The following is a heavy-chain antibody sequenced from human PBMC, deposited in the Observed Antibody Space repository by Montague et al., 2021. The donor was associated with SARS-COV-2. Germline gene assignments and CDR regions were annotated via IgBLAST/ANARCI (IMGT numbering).Heavy chain of an antibody. CDR3: AMRGGALDAFDI. J-gene: IGHJ3*02. CDR1: GGSIRTSSYY. CDR2: NYYTGST. V-gene: IGHV4-39*01. Sequence: SETLSLTCTVSGGSIRTSSYYWGWIRPPPGMGLDCFVSNYYTGSTYYNPSLRSLVTISVDTSKNQFSLKLSSVTAADTAVYYCAMRGGALDAFDIWGQGTMVIVSS. D-gene: IGHD4-17*01.